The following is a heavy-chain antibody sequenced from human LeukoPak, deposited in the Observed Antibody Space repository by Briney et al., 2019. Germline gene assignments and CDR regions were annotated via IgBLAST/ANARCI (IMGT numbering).Heavy chain of an antibody. V-gene: IGHV4-34*01. Sequence: PSETLSLTCAVYGGSFSGYYWSWIRQPPGKGLEWIGEINHSGSTNYNPSLKSRVTISVDTSKNQFSLKLSSVTAADTAVYYCARREVRPRRYFDYWGQGTLVTVSS. CDR2: INHSGST. CDR3: ARREVRPRRYFDY. D-gene: IGHD3-10*01. CDR1: GGSFSGYY. J-gene: IGHJ4*02.